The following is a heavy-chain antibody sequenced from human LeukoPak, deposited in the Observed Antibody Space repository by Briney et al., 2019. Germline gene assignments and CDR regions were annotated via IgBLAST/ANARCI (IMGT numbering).Heavy chain of an antibody. CDR3: ASEAGTKGPFDY. CDR1: GFTFSDYY. D-gene: IGHD6-19*01. J-gene: IGHJ4*02. CDR2: ISSSGSAI. Sequence: GGSLRLSCAASGFTFSDYYVTWIRQAPGKGLEWVSYISSSGSAIYYADSVKGRFTISRDYAKNSLYLQMNSLRAEDTAVYYCASEAGTKGPFDYWGQGTLVTVSS. V-gene: IGHV3-11*01.